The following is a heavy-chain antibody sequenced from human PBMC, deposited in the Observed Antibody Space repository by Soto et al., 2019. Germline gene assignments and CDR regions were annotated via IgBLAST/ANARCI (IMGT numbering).Heavy chain of an antibody. D-gene: IGHD3-3*01. Sequence: QVQLQESGPGLVKPSQTLSLTCTVSGGSISSGGYYWSWIRQHPGKGLEWIGYIYYSGSTYYNPSLKSRVTISVDTSKNKFSLKLSSVTAADTAVYYCARLAISRWGNWFDPWGQGTLVTVSS. J-gene: IGHJ5*02. CDR1: GGSISSGGYY. CDR3: ARLAISRWGNWFDP. CDR2: IYYSGST. V-gene: IGHV4-31*03.